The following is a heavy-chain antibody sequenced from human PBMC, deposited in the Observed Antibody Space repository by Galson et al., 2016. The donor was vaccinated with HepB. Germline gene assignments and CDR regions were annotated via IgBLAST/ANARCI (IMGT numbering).Heavy chain of an antibody. CDR3: ARVSQYSTNWRWFDP. Sequence: SVKVSCKGSGYTFTGYYINWVRQAPGQGLEWMGWINPNSGDTNYAQKFQDRVTMTRDTSISTAYMELSSLRSDDTAVYYCARVSQYSTNWRWFDPWGQGSLVTVSS. J-gene: IGHJ5*02. D-gene: IGHD1-1*01. CDR2: INPNSGDT. V-gene: IGHV1-2*02. CDR1: GYTFTGYY.